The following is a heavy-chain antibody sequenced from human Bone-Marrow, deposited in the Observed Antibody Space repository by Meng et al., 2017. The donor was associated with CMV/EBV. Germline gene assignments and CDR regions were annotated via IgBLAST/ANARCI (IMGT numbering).Heavy chain of an antibody. CDR3: ARVGGPLNGGYHVY. CDR2: INPNNGGT. V-gene: IGHV1-2*02. J-gene: IGHJ4*02. D-gene: IGHD4-17*01. Sequence: ASVKVSCKASGYTFTGYYMHWVRQAPGQGLEWMGWINPNNGGTNYAQKFQGRVTMTRDTSISTAYMELSRLRSDDTAVYYCARVGGPLNGGYHVYRGAGTRVTVSS. CDR1: GYTFTGYY.